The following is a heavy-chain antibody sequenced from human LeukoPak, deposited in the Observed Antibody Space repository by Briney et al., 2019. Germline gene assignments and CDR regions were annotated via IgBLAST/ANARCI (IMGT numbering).Heavy chain of an antibody. D-gene: IGHD3-16*02. CDR1: GYTFTSYG. CDR2: ISAYNGNT. J-gene: IGHJ4*02. Sequence: ASVKVSCKASGYTFTSYGISWVRQAPGQGLEWMGWISAYNGNTNYAQKLQGRVTMTTDTSTSTAYMGMRSLTSEDPAVYYCARDRGGGVIATMYYFDYWGQGTLVTVSS. CDR3: ARDRGGGVIATMYYFDY. V-gene: IGHV1-18*01.